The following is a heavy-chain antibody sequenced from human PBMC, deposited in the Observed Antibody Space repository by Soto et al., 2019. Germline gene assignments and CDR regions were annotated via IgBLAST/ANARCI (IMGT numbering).Heavy chain of an antibody. CDR2: IWYDGSNK. CDR3: AREGYDFWSGYLPRFDY. D-gene: IGHD3-3*01. J-gene: IGHJ4*02. Sequence: VGSLRLSCAASGFTFSRYGMHWVRRAPGKGLEWVAVIWYDGSNKYYADSVKGRFTISRDNSKNTLYLQMNSLRAEDTAVYYCAREGYDFWSGYLPRFDYWGQGTLVTVSS. CDR1: GFTFSRYG. V-gene: IGHV3-33*01.